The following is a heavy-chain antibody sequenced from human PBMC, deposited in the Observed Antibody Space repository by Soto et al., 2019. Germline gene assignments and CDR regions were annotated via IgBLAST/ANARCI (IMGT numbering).Heavy chain of an antibody. CDR1: GFNFRDYW. CDR2: INQDGSQR. V-gene: IGHV3-7*01. CDR3: AKYTSADDY. Sequence: EVQRVESGGGLVQPGGSLRLSCAGSGFNFRDYWMTWVRQAPGKGLEWVANINQDGSQRYYVDSVRGRFTISRDNAKNSLYLEMNSLSAEDTAVYYCAKYTSADDYWGQGTLVTVSS. D-gene: IGHD5-18*01. J-gene: IGHJ4*02.